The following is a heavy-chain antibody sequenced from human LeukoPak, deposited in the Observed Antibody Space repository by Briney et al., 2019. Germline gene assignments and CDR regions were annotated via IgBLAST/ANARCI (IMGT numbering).Heavy chain of an antibody. CDR3: FDSSGYYNWFDP. CDR1: GYTFTSYA. D-gene: IGHD3-22*01. V-gene: IGHV1-3*01. J-gene: IGHJ5*02. CDR2: INAGNGNT. Sequence: ASVKVSCKASGYTFTSYAMHWVRQAPGQRLEWMGWINAGNGNTKYSQKFQGRVTITRDTSASTAYMELSSLRSEDTAVYYCFDSSGYYNWFDPWGQGTLVTVSS.